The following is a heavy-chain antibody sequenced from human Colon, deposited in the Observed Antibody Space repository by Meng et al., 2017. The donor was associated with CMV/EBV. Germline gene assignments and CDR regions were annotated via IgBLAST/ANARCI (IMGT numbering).Heavy chain of an antibody. D-gene: IGHD6-25*01. CDR1: GDSISSSGYD. V-gene: IGHV4-39*07. CDR3: ARHLPQGSGFKIGLDY. J-gene: IGHJ4*02. Sequence: QLQQQQAGPGLVKPSETLSLPCTVSGDSISSSGYDWAWIRQPLGKGLEYIGSISQSGIAYYNPSLKSRVIISVDTSKNRFHLKVTSVTAADTAMYYCARHLPQGSGFKIGLDYWGQGSLVTVSS. CDR2: ISQSGIA.